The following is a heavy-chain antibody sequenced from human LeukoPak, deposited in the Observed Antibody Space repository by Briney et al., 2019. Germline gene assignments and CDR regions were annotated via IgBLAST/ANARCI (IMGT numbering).Heavy chain of an antibody. D-gene: IGHD4-11*01. J-gene: IGHJ4*02. CDR1: GFTFSSYA. Sequence: TGGSLRLSCAASGFTFSSYAIPWVRQAPGKGLEWVAVISYDGSNKYYADSVKGRFTISRDNSKNTLYLQMNSLRAEDTAVYYCARDSPYSSYFDYWGQGTLVTVSS. V-gene: IGHV3-30-3*01. CDR2: ISYDGSNK. CDR3: ARDSPYSSYFDY.